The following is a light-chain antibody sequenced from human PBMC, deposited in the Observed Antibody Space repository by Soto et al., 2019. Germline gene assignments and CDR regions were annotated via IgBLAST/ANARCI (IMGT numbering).Light chain of an antibody. CDR3: QQATSFPFA. Sequence: DIQMTQSPSSVSASVGDRVTITCRASQNINTWLAWFQQVPGKAPKLLIYHASKLQSGVPSRFSGSGSGTDFTLTISSLQPEDFATYYCQQATSFPFAFGPGTKVDI. CDR2: HAS. J-gene: IGKJ3*01. CDR1: QNINTW. V-gene: IGKV1-12*01.